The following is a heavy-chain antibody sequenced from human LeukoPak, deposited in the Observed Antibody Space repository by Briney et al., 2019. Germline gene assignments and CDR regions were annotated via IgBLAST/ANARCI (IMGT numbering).Heavy chain of an antibody. CDR3: AKPKVGAKYYYGMDV. D-gene: IGHD1-26*01. V-gene: IGHV3-23*01. CDR2: ISGSGGST. J-gene: IGHJ6*02. Sequence: GGSLRLSCAASGFTFSSYAMNWVRQAPGKGLEWVSAISGSGGSTYYADSVKGRFTISRDNSKNTVYLQMNSLRAEDMAVYYCAKPKVGAKYYYGMDVWGQGTTVTVSS. CDR1: GFTFSSYA.